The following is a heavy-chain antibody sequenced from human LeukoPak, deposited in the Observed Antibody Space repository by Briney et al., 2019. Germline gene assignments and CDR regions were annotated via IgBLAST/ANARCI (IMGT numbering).Heavy chain of an antibody. Sequence: GGSLRLSCAASGFTFSDYYMSWIRQAPGKGLEWVSYISSSGSTIYYADSVKGRFTISRDNAKNSLYLQMNSLRAEDTAVYYCARDPAEADPFTWSDPWGKEPLVTVS. J-gene: IGHJ5*02. V-gene: IGHV3-11*01. CDR2: ISSSGSTI. CDR3: ARDPAEADPFTWSDP. D-gene: IGHD6-25*01. CDR1: GFTFSDYY.